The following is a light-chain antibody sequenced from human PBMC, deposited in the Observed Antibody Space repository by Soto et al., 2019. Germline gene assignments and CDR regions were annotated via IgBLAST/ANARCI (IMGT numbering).Light chain of an antibody. CDR3: QQYNNWPLT. V-gene: IGKV2-30*01. CDR2: RVS. Sequence: DVVMAQSPLSLPVTLGQPASISCRSSQSLVFSDENTYLNWFQXRQGQSPRGXIYRVSNRDSGVPDRFSGSGSGTELTITISSLQSEDFEVYYCQQYNNWPLTFGQGTRLEIK. CDR1: QSLVFSDENTY. J-gene: IGKJ5*01.